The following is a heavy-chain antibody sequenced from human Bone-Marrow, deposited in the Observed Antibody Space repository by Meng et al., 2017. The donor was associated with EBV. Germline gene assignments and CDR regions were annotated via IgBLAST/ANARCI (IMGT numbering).Heavy chain of an antibody. Sequence: QGQLQQWGAGLLKRSEPLSLTCAVYGGSFSGYYWRRIRQPPGKGLEWIGEINHSGSTNYNPSLKSRVTISVDTSKNQFSLKLSSVTAADTAVYYCARRQGYSSSWSTLGRFNWFDPWGQGTLVTVSS. CDR2: INHSGST. D-gene: IGHD6-13*01. CDR3: ARRQGYSSSWSTLGRFNWFDP. J-gene: IGHJ5*02. CDR1: GGSFSGYY. V-gene: IGHV4-34*01.